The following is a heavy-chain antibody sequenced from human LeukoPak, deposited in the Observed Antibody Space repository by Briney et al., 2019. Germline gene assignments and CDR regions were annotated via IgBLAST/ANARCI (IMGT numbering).Heavy chain of an antibody. D-gene: IGHD1-7*01. CDR1: GFTFSGHS. CDR3: ARVGNSSNYFGMDA. V-gene: IGHV3-23*01. CDR2: IFGTGIKT. Sequence: SGGSLRLSCAASGFTFSGHSMTWVRQTPGEGLGWVSVIFGTGIKTYYADSLQGPFTISRDNSKSTLYLQMNSLRAADTAVYYWARVGNSSNYFGMDAWSQGTTVSVPS. J-gene: IGHJ6*02.